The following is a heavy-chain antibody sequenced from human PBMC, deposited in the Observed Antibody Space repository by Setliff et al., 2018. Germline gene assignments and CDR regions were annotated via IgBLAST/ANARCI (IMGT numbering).Heavy chain of an antibody. J-gene: IGHJ6*02. CDR2: ISAYNGNT. CDR1: GYTFTSYG. Sequence: ASVKVSCKASGYTFTSYGISWVRQAPGQGLEWMGWISAYNGNTNYAQKLQGRVTMTTDTSTSTAYMELRSLRSDDTAVYYCARVVGDYGYEDYYYYGMDVWGQGTTVTVSS. V-gene: IGHV1-18*01. CDR3: ARVVGDYGYEDYYYYGMDV. D-gene: IGHD4-17*01.